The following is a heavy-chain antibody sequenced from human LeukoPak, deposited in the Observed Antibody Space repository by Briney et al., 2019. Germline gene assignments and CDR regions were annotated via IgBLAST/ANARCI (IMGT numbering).Heavy chain of an antibody. D-gene: IGHD3-22*01. J-gene: IGHJ3*02. CDR2: ISWNSDNI. CDR3: ARASYYYDTTGLGAVDI. CDR1: GFTFNDYA. V-gene: IGHV3-9*01. Sequence: GGSLRLSCAASGFTFNDYAMYWVRHAPGKGLEWVSGISWNSDNIGYADSVKGRFTISRDDAKNSLFLQMNSLRAEDTALYYCARASYYYDTTGLGAVDIWGQGTMVTVSS.